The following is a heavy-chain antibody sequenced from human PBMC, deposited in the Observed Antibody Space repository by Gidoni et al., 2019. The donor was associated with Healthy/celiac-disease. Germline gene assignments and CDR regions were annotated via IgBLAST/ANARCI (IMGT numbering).Heavy chain of an antibody. Sequence: EVQLVESGGGLVQPGGSLRLFCAASGFTFSSYSMNCVRQAPGKGLEWVSYISSSSSTIYYADSVKGRFTISRDNAKNSLYLQMNSLRDEDTAVYYCAREFFRDLGSSNIRGYYYGMDVWGQGTTVTVSS. D-gene: IGHD6-13*01. J-gene: IGHJ6*02. CDR1: GFTFSSYS. V-gene: IGHV3-48*02. CDR3: AREFFRDLGSSNIRGYYYGMDV. CDR2: ISSSSSTI.